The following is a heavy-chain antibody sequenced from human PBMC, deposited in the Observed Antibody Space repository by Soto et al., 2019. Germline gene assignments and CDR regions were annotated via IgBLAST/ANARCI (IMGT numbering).Heavy chain of an antibody. CDR1: CASITNFY. J-gene: IGHJ4*02. V-gene: IGHV4-4*07. CDR2: IYTRGIT. D-gene: IGHD3-16*01. Sequence: ASETLSLTCPVSCASITNFYWSWIRQSARKGLEWIGRIYTRGITDYNPSLKSRVTISIDTSNNQLSLTLTSVTAAETAVYYCARGGAYYFDSWGQGLLVTVSS. CDR3: ARGGAYYFDS.